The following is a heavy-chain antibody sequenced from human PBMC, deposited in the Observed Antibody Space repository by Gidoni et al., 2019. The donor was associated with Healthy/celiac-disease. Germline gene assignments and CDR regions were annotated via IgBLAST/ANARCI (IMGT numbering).Heavy chain of an antibody. V-gene: IGHV3-9*01. J-gene: IGHJ4*02. D-gene: IGHD6-25*01. CDR2: ISWNSGSI. CDR3: AKDIGGGYYFDY. Sequence: EVQLVESVVGLVQPGMSLRLSCAPSAFTFDDYAMHWVRQDPGKGLEWVSGISWNSGSIGYADSVKGRFTISRDNAKNSLYLQMNSLRAEDTALYYCAKDIGGGYYFDYWGQGTLVTVSS. CDR1: AFTFDDYA.